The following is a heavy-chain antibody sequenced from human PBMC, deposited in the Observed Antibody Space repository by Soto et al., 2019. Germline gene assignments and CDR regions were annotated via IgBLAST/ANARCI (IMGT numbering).Heavy chain of an antibody. V-gene: IGHV3-23*01. CDR3: AKFQGYDDILTGNFDY. Sequence: EVQLLESGGGLVQPGGSLRLSCAASGFTFSSYAMSWVRQAPGKGLEWVSAISGSGGSTYYADSVKGRFTISRDNSKSALYLQMNSLRAEETVVYYCAKFQGYDDILTGNFDYWGQGTLVTVSS. CDR1: GFTFSSYA. D-gene: IGHD3-9*01. J-gene: IGHJ4*02. CDR2: ISGSGGST.